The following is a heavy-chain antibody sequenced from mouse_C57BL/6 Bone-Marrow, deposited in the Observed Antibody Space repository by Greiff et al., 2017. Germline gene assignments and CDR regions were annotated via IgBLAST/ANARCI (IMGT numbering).Heavy chain of an antibody. V-gene: IGHV1-81*01. J-gene: IGHJ3*01. D-gene: IGHD1-1*01. CDR3: VTTVVAPFAY. Sequence: QVQLKESGAELARPGASVKLSCKASGYTFTSYGISWVKQRTGQGLEWIGEIYPRSGNTYYNEKFKDKATLTADKSSSTAYMELRSLTSEDSAVYFCVTTVVAPFAYWGQGTLVTVSA. CDR2: IYPRSGNT. CDR1: GYTFTSYG.